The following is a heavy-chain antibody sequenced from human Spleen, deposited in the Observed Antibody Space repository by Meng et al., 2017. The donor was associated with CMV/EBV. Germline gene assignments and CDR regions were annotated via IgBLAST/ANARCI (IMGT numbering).Heavy chain of an antibody. V-gene: IGHV3-7*03. Sequence: GGSLRLSCAASGFTFSSYWMSWVRQAPGKGLEWVANIKQDGSEKYYVDSVKGRFTISRDNAKNSLYLQMNSLRAEDTAIYYCAKRSAQPYSNSGNFDSWGRGTLVTVSS. J-gene: IGHJ4*02. CDR1: GFTFSSYW. D-gene: IGHD6-13*01. CDR2: IKQDGSEK. CDR3: AKRSAQPYSNSGNFDS.